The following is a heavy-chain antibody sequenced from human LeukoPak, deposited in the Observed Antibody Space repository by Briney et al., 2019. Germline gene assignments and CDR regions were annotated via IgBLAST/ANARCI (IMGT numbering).Heavy chain of an antibody. J-gene: IGHJ4*02. Sequence: SETLSLTCTVSGYSISNGYYWGWIRQPPGKGLEWIGSIYYSGSTYYNPSLKSRVTISVDTSKNQFSLKLSSVTAADTAVYYCARVPIWTSTRGTHYFDYWGQGTLVTVSS. D-gene: IGHD3-16*01. CDR1: GYSISNGYY. CDR3: ARVPIWTSTRGTHYFDY. CDR2: IYYSGST. V-gene: IGHV4-38-2*02.